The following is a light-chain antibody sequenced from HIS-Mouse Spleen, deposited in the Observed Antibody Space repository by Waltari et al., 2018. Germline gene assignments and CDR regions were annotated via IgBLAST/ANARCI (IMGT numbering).Light chain of an antibody. Sequence: QSALTQPRSVSGSHGQSVTISCTGTSSDVGGYNYFSWYQQHPGKAPKLMIYDVSKRPSGVPDRFSGSKSGNTASLTISGLQAEDEADYYCCSYAGSYTPWVFGGGTKLTVL. CDR3: CSYAGSYTPWV. CDR2: DVS. V-gene: IGLV2-11*01. J-gene: IGLJ3*02. CDR1: SSDVGGYNY.